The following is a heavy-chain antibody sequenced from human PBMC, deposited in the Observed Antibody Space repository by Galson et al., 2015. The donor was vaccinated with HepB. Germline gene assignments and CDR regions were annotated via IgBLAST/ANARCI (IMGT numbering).Heavy chain of an antibody. Sequence: SVKVSCKVSGGTFSSRDAINWVRQAPGQGLEWMGGTIPIFGTAIYAQKFQGRLTITADESTNTAYLDLSSLRFEDTAVYYCARGTVWGSYRYDALDIWGQGTTVTVSS. CDR1: GGTFSSRDA. CDR3: ARGTVWGSYRYDALDI. V-gene: IGHV1-69*13. D-gene: IGHD3-16*02. J-gene: IGHJ3*02. CDR2: TIPIFGTA.